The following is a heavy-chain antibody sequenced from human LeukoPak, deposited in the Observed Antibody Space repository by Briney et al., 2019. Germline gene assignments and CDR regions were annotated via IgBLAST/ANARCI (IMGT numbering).Heavy chain of an antibody. J-gene: IGHJ4*02. CDR1: GGTFRSNA. Sequence: ASVKVSCKASGGTFRSNAISWVRQALGQGLEWMGGTTPIFGTANYAQKFQGRVTITAVESMSTAYMELSSLRSEDTAVYYCARGWLAETTVVTPYNYWGQGTLVTVSS. D-gene: IGHD4-23*01. CDR3: ARGWLAETTVVTPYNY. V-gene: IGHV1-69*13. CDR2: TTPIFGTA.